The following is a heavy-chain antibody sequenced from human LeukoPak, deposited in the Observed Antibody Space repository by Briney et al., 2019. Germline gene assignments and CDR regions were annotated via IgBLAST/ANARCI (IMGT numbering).Heavy chain of an antibody. CDR1: GGSISSYY. CDR3: ARVADSRALYYFDY. Sequence: SETLSLTCTVSGGSISSYYWGWIRPPPGQGLQCIGYIYYSGSTNYNPSLKSRVTMSVDTSKNQFSLKLSSVTAADTAVYYCARVADSRALYYFDYWGQGTLVTVSS. D-gene: IGHD2/OR15-2a*01. J-gene: IGHJ4*02. V-gene: IGHV4-59*01. CDR2: IYYSGST.